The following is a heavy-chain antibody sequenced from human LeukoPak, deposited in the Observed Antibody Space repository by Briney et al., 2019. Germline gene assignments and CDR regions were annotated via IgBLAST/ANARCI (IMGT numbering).Heavy chain of an antibody. D-gene: IGHD3-10*01. V-gene: IGHV1-69*13. J-gene: IGHJ5*02. CDR3: AKDGEGSGSYYIEPGNWFDP. CDR2: IIPIFGTA. Sequence: ASVKVSCKASGGTFSSYAISWVRQAPGQGLEWMGGIIPIFGTANYAQKFQGRVTITADESTSTAYMELSSLRAEDTAVYYCAKDGEGSGSYYIEPGNWFDPWGQGTLVTVSS. CDR1: GGTFSSYA.